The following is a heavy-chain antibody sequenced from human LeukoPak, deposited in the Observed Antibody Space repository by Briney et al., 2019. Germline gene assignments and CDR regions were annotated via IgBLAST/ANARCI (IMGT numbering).Heavy chain of an antibody. V-gene: IGHV3-30-3*01. Sequence: GSLRLSCAASGFTFSSYAMHWVRQAPGKGLEWVAVISYDGSNKYYADSVKGRFTISRDNSKNTLYLQMNSLRAEDTAVYYCALFYTAGVAAAGETAFDIWGRGTMVTVSS. CDR3: ALFYTAGVAAAGETAFDI. J-gene: IGHJ3*02. D-gene: IGHD6-13*01. CDR1: GFTFSSYA. CDR2: ISYDGSNK.